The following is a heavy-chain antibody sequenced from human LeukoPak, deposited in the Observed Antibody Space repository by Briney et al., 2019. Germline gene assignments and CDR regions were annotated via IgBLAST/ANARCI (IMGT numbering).Heavy chain of an antibody. CDR3: ARTNYNILTDYYNGDNWFDL. V-gene: IGHV3-53*01. D-gene: IGHD3-9*01. CDR2: IYSGGST. J-gene: IGHJ5*02. Sequence: PGGSLRLSCAASGFTVSSNYMSWVRQAPGKGLEWVSVIYSGGSTYYADSVKGRFTISRDNSKNTLYLQMNSLRAEDTAVYYCARTNYNILTDYYNGDNWFDLWGQGTLVTVSS. CDR1: GFTVSSNY.